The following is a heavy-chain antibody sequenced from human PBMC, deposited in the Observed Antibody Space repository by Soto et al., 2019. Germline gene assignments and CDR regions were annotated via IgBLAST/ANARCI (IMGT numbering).Heavy chain of an antibody. CDR1: GYTFTSYD. V-gene: IGHV1-8*01. D-gene: IGHD6-13*01. CDR2: TNPNSGKT. CDR3: ARVGSGIAAADFDY. Sequence: ASVKVSCKASGYTFTSYDINWVRQATGQGLEWMGWTNPNSGKTGYAQKFQGRVTMTRNTSISTAYVELSSLRSEDTAVYYCARVGSGIAAADFDYWGQGTLVTVSS. J-gene: IGHJ4*02.